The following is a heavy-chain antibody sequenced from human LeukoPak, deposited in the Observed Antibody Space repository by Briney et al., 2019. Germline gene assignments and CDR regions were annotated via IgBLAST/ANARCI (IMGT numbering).Heavy chain of an antibody. CDR1: GSTFTTYA. Sequence: PGGSLRLSCAASGSTFTTYAMTWVRQAPGKGPEWVSSISGSGGRTYYADSLKGRFTISRDNSKNTLYLQMNSLRVEDTAVYYCAIGPPYGGYSDWGQGTLVTVSS. V-gene: IGHV3-23*01. CDR2: ISGSGGRT. CDR3: AIGPPYGGYSD. J-gene: IGHJ4*02. D-gene: IGHD5-12*01.